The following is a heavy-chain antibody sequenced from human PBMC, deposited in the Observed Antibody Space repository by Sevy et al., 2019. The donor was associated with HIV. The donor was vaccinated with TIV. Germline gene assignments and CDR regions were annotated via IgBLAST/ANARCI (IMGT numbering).Heavy chain of an antibody. D-gene: IGHD1-1*01. CDR2: ISYDGSNT. Sequence: GGSLRLSCVASGFAFRTFGMHWVRQAPGKGLEWVSAISYDGSNTDYSDFLKGRFTISRDNSKNTLYLDINSLRVEDTAVYFCAKVGGGTCWAFNCLEYWGRGTLVTISS. V-gene: IGHV3-30*18. J-gene: IGHJ4*02. CDR3: AKVGGGTCWAFNCLEY. CDR1: GFAFRTFG.